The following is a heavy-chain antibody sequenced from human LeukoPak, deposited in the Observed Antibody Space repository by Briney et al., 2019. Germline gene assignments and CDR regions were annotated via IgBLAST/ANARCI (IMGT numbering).Heavy chain of an antibody. V-gene: IGHV4-61*02. CDR3: AKSGLNRFDY. CDR2: IYISGST. Sequence: SETLSLTCTVSGGSISSGRYYWSWIRQPAGKGLEWIGRIYISGSTNYNPSLKGRVTISVDTSKNQFSLKLDSVTAADTAVYYCAKSGLNRFDYWGQGTLVTVSS. CDR1: GGSISSGRYY. J-gene: IGHJ4*02. D-gene: IGHD2-15*01.